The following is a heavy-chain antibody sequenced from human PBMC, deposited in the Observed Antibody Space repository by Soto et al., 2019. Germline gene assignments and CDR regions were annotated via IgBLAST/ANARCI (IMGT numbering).Heavy chain of an antibody. CDR1: GGSISSYY. V-gene: IGHV4-59*08. J-gene: IGHJ4*02. CDR2: IYYSGST. D-gene: IGHD2-15*01. Sequence: PSETLSLTCTVSGGSISSYYWSWIRQPPGKGLEWIGYIYYSGSTNYNPSLKSRVTISVDTSKNQFSLKLSSVTAADTAVYYCAGRYDCSGGSCYRDYWGQGTLVTVSS. CDR3: AGRYDCSGGSCYRDY.